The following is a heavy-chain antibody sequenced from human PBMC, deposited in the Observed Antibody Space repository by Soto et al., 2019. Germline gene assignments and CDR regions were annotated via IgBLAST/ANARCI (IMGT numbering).Heavy chain of an antibody. J-gene: IGHJ6*02. V-gene: IGHV1-69*12. CDR2: IIPIFDTA. D-gene: IGHD1-7*01. Sequence: QVQLVQSGAEVKKTGSSVKVSCKASVGTFSSYAISWVRQAPGQGLEWMGGIIPIFDTADYAQKFQGRVTITADESTSTAYMELSSLRSEDTAVYYCASHGITGTWVYYYGMDVWGQGTTVTVSS. CDR1: VGTFSSYA. CDR3: ASHGITGTWVYYYGMDV.